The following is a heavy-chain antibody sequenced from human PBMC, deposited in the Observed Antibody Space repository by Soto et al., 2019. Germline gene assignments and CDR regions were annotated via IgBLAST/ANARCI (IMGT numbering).Heavy chain of an antibody. CDR3: ARGPVYDYVWGSYEFDY. CDR1: GYSFTSYW. V-gene: IGHV5-51*01. D-gene: IGHD3-16*01. Sequence: GESLKISCKGSGYSFTSYWIGWVRQMPGKGLEWMGIIYPGDSDTRYSPSFQGQVTISADKSISTAYLQWSSLKASDTAMYYCARGPVYDYVWGSYEFDYWGQGTLVTVSS. J-gene: IGHJ4*02. CDR2: IYPGDSDT.